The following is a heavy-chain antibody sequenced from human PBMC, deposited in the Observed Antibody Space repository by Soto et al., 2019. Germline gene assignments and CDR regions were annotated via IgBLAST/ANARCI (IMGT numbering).Heavy chain of an antibody. V-gene: IGHV3-23*01. J-gene: IGHJ4*02. Sequence: GGSLRLSCAASGFTFSSYAMSWVRQAPGKGLWWVSAISGSGGSTYYADSVKGCFTISRYYSKNTLYLQMNSLRAEDTGVYYCAKDVLRSSSPFDYWGQGTLVTVSS. CDR3: AKDVLRSSSPFDY. CDR2: ISGSGGST. D-gene: IGHD6-6*01. CDR1: GFTFSSYA.